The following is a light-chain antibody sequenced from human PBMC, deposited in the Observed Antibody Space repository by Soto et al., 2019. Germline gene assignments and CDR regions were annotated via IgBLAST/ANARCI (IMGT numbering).Light chain of an antibody. V-gene: IGLV1-47*02. J-gene: IGLJ3*02. CDR3: AAWADGLSGKV. CDR2: TND. CDR1: GSNIGPNY. Sequence: QSVLTQPPSASGTPGQRVTMSCSGSGSNIGPNYVYWFQQFPGTAPKLLIYTNDQRPSGVADRLSGYNSGTSASLDISGLWSEDEADYYCAAWADGLSGKVFGGGTKRTVL.